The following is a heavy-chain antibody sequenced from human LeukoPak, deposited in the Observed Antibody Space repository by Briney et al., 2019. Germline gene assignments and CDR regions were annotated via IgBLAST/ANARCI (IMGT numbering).Heavy chain of an antibody. Sequence: SVKVSCKASGFTFTSSAVQWVRQARGQRLEWIGWIVVGSGNTNYAQKFQERVTITRDMSTSTAYMELSSLRSEDTAVYYCATFSLLIVVVIRTSFRAEYFQHWGQGTLVTVSS. V-gene: IGHV1-58*01. J-gene: IGHJ1*01. CDR1: GFTFTSSA. CDR2: IVVGSGNT. D-gene: IGHD3-22*01. CDR3: ATFSLLIVVVIRTSFRAEYFQH.